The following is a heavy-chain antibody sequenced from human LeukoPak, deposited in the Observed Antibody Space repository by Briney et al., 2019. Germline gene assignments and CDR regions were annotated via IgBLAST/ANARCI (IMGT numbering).Heavy chain of an antibody. CDR2: ISYDGSNK. V-gene: IGHV3-30*18. CDR1: GLTFSSYG. D-gene: IGHD5-12*01. CDR3: AKDGQYSGYDLGYFFDY. J-gene: IGHJ4*02. Sequence: GGSLRLSCAASGLTFSSYGMHWVRQAPGKGLEWVAIISYDGSNKYYADSVKGRFTISRNNSKNTLYLQMDSLRAEDTAVYYCAKDGQYSGYDLGYFFDYWGQGTLVTGSS.